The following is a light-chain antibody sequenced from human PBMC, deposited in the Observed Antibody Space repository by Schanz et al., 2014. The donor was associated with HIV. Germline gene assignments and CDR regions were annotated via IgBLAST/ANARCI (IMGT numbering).Light chain of an antibody. CDR3: QTWDTGIQV. Sequence: QSVLTQSSSASASLGASVKLTCTLSSGHSSYAIAWHQQQPEKGPRYLMNLNSDGSHSKGDGIPDRFSGSSSGAERYLTISSLQSEDEADYYCQTWDTGIQVFGGGTKLTVL. V-gene: IGLV4-69*01. CDR2: LNSDGSH. CDR1: SGHSSYA. J-gene: IGLJ3*02.